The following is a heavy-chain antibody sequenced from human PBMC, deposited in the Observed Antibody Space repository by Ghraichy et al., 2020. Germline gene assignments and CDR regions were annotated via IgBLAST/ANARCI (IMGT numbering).Heavy chain of an antibody. D-gene: IGHD6-19*01. J-gene: IGHJ4*02. V-gene: IGHV3-23*01. Sequence: GGSLRLSCAASGFPFNNVAMSWVRQAPGKGLEWVSSISDSGRSTEYADSVKGRFIISRDNSKSTLYLQMNSLRAEDTAVYYCAKSSEQWLVIVFDYWGQGNLVTVSS. CDR2: ISDSGRST. CDR3: AKSSEQWLVIVFDY. CDR1: GFPFNNVA.